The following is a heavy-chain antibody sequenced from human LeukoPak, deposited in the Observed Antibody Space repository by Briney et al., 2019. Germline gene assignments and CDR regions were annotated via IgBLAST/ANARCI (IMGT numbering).Heavy chain of an antibody. Sequence: ASVKVSCKASGYTFTTSDINWVRQAPGQGLQWMGWMNPNNGNAVYAQKFQGRVTMTRSTSINTAYMELSSLRSEDTAVYYCARGSSRSFDIWGLGTMVTVSS. D-gene: IGHD3-10*01. V-gene: IGHV1-8*01. J-gene: IGHJ3*02. CDR1: GYTFTTSD. CDR3: ARGSSRSFDI. CDR2: MNPNNGNA.